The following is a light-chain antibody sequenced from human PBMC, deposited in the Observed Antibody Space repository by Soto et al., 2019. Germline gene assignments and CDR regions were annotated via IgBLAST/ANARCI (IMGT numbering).Light chain of an antibody. CDR3: TSDTGGSAPFV. V-gene: IGLV2-14*01. CDR2: EVS. Sequence: QSSLTQPASLSGSPGQSITISCTGTSSDVGHYNHVSWYQQHPGKAPKLIIYEVSNRPSAVSDRFSGSKSGNTASLTISGLQTEDEAHYYCTSDTGGSAPFVFGTGTKVTVL. CDR1: SSDVGHYNH. J-gene: IGLJ1*01.